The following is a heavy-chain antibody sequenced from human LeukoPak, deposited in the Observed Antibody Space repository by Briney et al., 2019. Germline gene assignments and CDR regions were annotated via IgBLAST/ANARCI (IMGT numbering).Heavy chain of an antibody. Sequence: PVGSPRLSRAASGVTVSSNYMSWVRQAPGKGLEWVSIIYSDGSAYYADSVKGRFTISRDNSKNTLYLQMNSLRAEDTAVYYCARVSGHPYYFDYWGQGTLVTVSS. CDR2: IYSDGSA. CDR1: GVTVSSNY. V-gene: IGHV3-53*01. CDR3: ARVSGHPYYFDY. D-gene: IGHD3-10*01. J-gene: IGHJ4*02.